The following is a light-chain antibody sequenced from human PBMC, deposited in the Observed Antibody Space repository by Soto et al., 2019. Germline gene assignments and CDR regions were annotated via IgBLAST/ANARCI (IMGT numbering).Light chain of an antibody. CDR1: HDISDY. Sequence: DIQMTQSPSSLAASVGDRVTITCQASHDISDYLNWYQQKPGKAPTLLIYDASKLEKGVPSRFSGSGSGTDFTFTISSLQADDFATHYCQQYDNLPLTFGGGTKLEIK. J-gene: IGKJ4*01. CDR2: DAS. CDR3: QQYDNLPLT. V-gene: IGKV1-33*01.